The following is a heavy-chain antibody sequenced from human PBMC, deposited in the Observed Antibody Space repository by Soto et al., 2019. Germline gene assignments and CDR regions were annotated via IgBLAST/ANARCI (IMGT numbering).Heavy chain of an antibody. CDR1: GGTFSSYT. V-gene: IGHV1-69*02. CDR3: AKSSGWYEVTKRGEYFQH. D-gene: IGHD6-19*01. CDR2: IIPILGIA. Sequence: QVQLVQSGAEVKKPGSSVKVSCKASGGTFSSYTISWVRQAPGQGLEWMGRIIPILGIANYAQKFQGRVTITADKSTSTAYMELSSLRSEDTAVYYCAKSSGWYEVTKRGEYFQHWGQGTLVTVSS. J-gene: IGHJ1*01.